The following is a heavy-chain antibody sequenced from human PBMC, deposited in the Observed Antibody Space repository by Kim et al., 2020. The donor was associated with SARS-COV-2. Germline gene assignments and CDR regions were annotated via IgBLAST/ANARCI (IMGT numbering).Heavy chain of an antibody. CDR3: ATDSPPRRAYYDILTGYYNEGWDY. J-gene: IGHJ4*02. V-gene: IGHV3-48*03. Sequence: GGSLRLSCAASGFTFSSYEMNWVRQAPGKGLEWVSYISSSGSTIYYADSVKGRFTISRDNAKNSLYLQMNSLRAEDTAVYYCATDSPPRRAYYDILTGYYNEGWDYWGQGTLVTVSS. CDR1: GFTFSSYE. CDR2: ISSSGSTI. D-gene: IGHD3-9*01.